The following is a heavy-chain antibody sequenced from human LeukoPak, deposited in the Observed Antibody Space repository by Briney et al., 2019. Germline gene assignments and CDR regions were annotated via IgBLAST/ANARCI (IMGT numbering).Heavy chain of an antibody. CDR3: SRGLDSSKLGY. D-gene: IGHD3-22*01. CDR1: GASFSSGDKY. CDR2: IHTSGML. Sequence: SETLSLTCTVSGASFSSGDKYWNCIRQSPGKGLEWIGSIHTSGMLYKNPSLESRVTISIDTSKRQFSLNLNSVTAADTAVYFCSRGLDSSKLGYWGQGTLVTVSS. J-gene: IGHJ4*02. V-gene: IGHV4-31*03.